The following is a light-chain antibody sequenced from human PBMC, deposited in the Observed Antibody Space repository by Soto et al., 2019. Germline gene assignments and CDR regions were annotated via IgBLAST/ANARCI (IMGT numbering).Light chain of an antibody. Sequence: DTQMTQSPSSLSASVGDRVTITCQASRDITGYLNWYQQKPGKAPKLLTYDASNLETGVPSRFSGSGSGTDFTLTIPSLQPEDISTYYCQQFDNVPLTVGGGTKVEIK. CDR1: RDITGY. V-gene: IGKV1-33*01. J-gene: IGKJ4*01. CDR2: DAS. CDR3: QQFDNVPLT.